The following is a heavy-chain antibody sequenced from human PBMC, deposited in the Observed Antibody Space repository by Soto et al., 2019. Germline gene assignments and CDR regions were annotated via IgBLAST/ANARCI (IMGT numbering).Heavy chain of an antibody. J-gene: IGHJ4*02. CDR2: IDSTSTYI. V-gene: IGHV3-21*02. CDR1: GFTFSIYS. CDR3: AKDREGADWWGGN. Sequence: DVQLVESGGGLVKPGGSLRLSCVASGFTFSIYSMNWVRQAPGKGLEWGSSIDSTSTYIYYAESVKGRFTISRDNAKNSVYLQMNRLRVEDTEVYDCAKDREGADWWGGNWGQGTLVTVSS. D-gene: IGHD2-8*02.